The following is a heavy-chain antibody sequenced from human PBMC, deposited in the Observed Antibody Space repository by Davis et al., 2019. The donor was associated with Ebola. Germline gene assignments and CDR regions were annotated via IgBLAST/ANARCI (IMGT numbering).Heavy chain of an antibody. CDR3: ARLHQQLAYYYYGMDV. D-gene: IGHD6-13*01. CDR2: IYYSGST. Sequence: PSETLSLTCTVSGGSISSYYWSWIRQPPGKGLEWIGYIYYSGSTNYNPSLKSRVTISVDTSKNQFSLKLSSVTAADTAVYYCARLHQQLAYYYYGMDVWGQGTTVTVSS. J-gene: IGHJ6*02. CDR1: GGSISSYY. V-gene: IGHV4-59*08.